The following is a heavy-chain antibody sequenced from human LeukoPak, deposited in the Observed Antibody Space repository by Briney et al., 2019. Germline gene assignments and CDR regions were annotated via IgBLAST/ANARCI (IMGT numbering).Heavy chain of an antibody. CDR1: GFTFSSYA. CDR3: ARDRFDDSSGYPDY. V-gene: IGHV3-30-3*01. Sequence: GRSLRLSCAASGFTFSSYAMHWVRQAPGKGLEWVAVISYDGSNKYYADSVEGRFTISRDNSKNTLYLQMNSLRAEDTAVYYCARDRFDDSSGYPDYWGQGTLVTVSS. J-gene: IGHJ4*02. D-gene: IGHD3-22*01. CDR2: ISYDGSNK.